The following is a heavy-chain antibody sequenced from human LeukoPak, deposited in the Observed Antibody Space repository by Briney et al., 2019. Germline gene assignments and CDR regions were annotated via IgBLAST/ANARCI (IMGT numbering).Heavy chain of an antibody. CDR3: ARAMPIVGATYLDY. J-gene: IGHJ4*02. V-gene: IGHV3-21*01. CDR2: ISSSSSYI. D-gene: IGHD1-26*01. CDR1: GFTFSTYT. Sequence: GGSLRLSCAASGFTFSTYTMNWVRQAPGKGLEWVSSISSSSSYIYYADSLKGRFTISRDNAKNSLYMQMNSLRAEDTAVYYCARAMPIVGATYLDYWGQGTLVTVSS.